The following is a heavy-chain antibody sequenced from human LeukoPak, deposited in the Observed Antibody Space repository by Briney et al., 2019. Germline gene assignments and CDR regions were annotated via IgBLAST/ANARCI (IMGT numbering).Heavy chain of an antibody. V-gene: IGHV4-39*01. D-gene: IGHD6-13*01. CDR2: IYSSGNP. CDR1: GGSISRTSYY. Sequence: PSETLSLTCTVSGGSISRTSYYWGWIRQPPGEGLEWIGSIYSSGNPYYNPSLKSRITISVDTSKNQFSLKLTSVTPTDTAVYYCASPKPQQLALFDYWGQGTLVTVSS. J-gene: IGHJ4*02. CDR3: ASPKPQQLALFDY.